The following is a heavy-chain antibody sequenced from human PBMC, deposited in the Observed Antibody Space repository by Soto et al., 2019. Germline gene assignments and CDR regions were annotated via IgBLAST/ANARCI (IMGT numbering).Heavy chain of an antibody. CDR2: INPSGGST. CDR3: ARGPYSSSSIDDWFDP. Sequence: ASVKVSCKASGYTFTSYYMHWVRQAPGQGLEWMGIINPSGGSTSYAQKFQGRVTMTRDTSTSTVYMELSSLRSEDTAVYYCARGPYSSSSIDDWFDPWGQGTLVTVSS. CDR1: GYTFTSYY. V-gene: IGHV1-46*01. D-gene: IGHD6-6*01. J-gene: IGHJ5*02.